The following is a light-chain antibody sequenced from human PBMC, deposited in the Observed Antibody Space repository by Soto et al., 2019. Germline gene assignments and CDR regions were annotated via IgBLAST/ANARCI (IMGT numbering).Light chain of an antibody. CDR3: AAWDDSLNVDV. CDR2: ADS. J-gene: IGLJ1*01. Sequence: SVLTQPPSASGTPGQRVTISCSGDISNIGTNSVHWYQHLPGTSPKLVIYADSQRPSGVPDRFSGSKSGTSASLAIRGLQSEDEADYYCAAWDDSLNVDVFGTGTKVTVL. V-gene: IGLV1-44*01. CDR1: ISNIGTNS.